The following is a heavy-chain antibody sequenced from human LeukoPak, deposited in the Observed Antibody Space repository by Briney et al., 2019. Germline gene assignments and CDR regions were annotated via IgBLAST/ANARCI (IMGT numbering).Heavy chain of an antibody. Sequence: GGSLRLSSAASGFTFDDYGMSWVRQAPGKGLEWVSGINWNGGSTGYADSVKGRFTISRDNAKNSLYLQMNSLRAEDTALYYCARDRWAPAATHDAFDIWGQGTMVTVSS. D-gene: IGHD2-2*01. J-gene: IGHJ3*02. CDR3: ARDRWAPAATHDAFDI. CDR1: GFTFDDYG. CDR2: INWNGGST. V-gene: IGHV3-20*03.